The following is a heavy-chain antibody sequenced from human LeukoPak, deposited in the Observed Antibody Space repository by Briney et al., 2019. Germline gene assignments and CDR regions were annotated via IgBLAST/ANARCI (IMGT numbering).Heavy chain of an antibody. D-gene: IGHD3-16*01. CDR2: ISGSGGST. J-gene: IGHJ6*03. Sequence: PGGSLRLSCAASGFTFSSYAMSWVRQAPGKGLEWVSAISGSGGSTYYADSVKGRFTISRDNSKNTLYLQMNSLRAEDTDVYYCARRFGAARDDYMDVWGKGTTVTVSS. CDR3: ARRFGAARDDYMDV. V-gene: IGHV3-23*01. CDR1: GFTFSSYA.